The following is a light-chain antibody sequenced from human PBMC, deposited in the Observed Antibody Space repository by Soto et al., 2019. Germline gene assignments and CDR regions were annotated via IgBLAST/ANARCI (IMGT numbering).Light chain of an antibody. CDR2: EDK. CDR1: SGSIASNY. V-gene: IGLV6-57*03. CDR3: QSYDSRNQV. Sequence: NFMLTQPHSVSESPGKTVTISCRRSSGSIASNYVQWLQQRPGSAPTIVISEDKERPSGVPDRFSGSIDSTSNSASLTISGLKPEDEADYYCQSYDSRNQVFGGGTKVTVL. J-gene: IGLJ2*01.